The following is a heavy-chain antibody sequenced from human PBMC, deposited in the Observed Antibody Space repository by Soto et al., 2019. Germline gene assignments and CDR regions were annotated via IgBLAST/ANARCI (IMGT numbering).Heavy chain of an antibody. CDR2: ISYDGSNK. J-gene: IGHJ4*02. D-gene: IGHD3-10*01. CDR3: ARDAMGYYGSGKGDY. CDR1: GFTFSSYA. V-gene: IGHV3-30-3*01. Sequence: QVQLVESGGGVVQPGRSLRLSCAASGFTFSSYAMHWVRQAPGKGLEWVAVISYDGSNKYYADSVKGRFTISRDNSKNTLYLQMNSLRAEDTAVYYCARDAMGYYGSGKGDYWGQGTLVTVSS.